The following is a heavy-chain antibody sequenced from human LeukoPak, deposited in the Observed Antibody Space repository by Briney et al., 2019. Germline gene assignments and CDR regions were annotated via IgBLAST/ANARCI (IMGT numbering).Heavy chain of an antibody. CDR3: TIDTVTTMFDY. CDR1: GFTFSSYA. D-gene: IGHD4-17*01. Sequence: GGSLRLSCAASGFTFSSYAMSWVRQAPGKGLEWVSAISGSGGSTYYADSVKGRFTISGDNPKNTLYLQMNSLRAEDTAVYYCTIDTVTTMFDYWGQGTLVTVSS. CDR2: ISGSGGST. V-gene: IGHV3-23*01. J-gene: IGHJ4*02.